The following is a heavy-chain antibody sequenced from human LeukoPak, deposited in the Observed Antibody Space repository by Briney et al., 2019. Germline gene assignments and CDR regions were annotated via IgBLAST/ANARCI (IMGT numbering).Heavy chain of an antibody. J-gene: IGHJ6*02. CDR3: ASDGAYAMAV. D-gene: IGHD1-26*01. CDR1: GSAYSRSW. Sequence: GGSLRLSCAASGSAYSRSWIHWVRQAPGKGLVWVSHINNDATRTTYADSVRGRFTISRDNAKNTVSLQMNSLRAEDTAVYYCASDGAYAMAVWGQGTTVTVSS. CDR2: INNDATRT. V-gene: IGHV3-74*01.